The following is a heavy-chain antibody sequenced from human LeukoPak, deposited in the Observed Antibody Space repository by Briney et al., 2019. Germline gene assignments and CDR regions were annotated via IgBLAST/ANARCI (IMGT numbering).Heavy chain of an antibody. CDR3: ARNGGNSDFDY. J-gene: IGHJ4*02. D-gene: IGHD4-23*01. CDR1: GGSISSGGYY. Sequence: PSETLSLTCTVSGGSISSGGYYWSWIRQHPGKGLEWIGYIYYSGSTYYNPSLKSRVTISVDKSKNQFSLNLNSVTAADTAVYYCARNGGNSDFDYWGQGTLVTVSS. CDR2: IYYSGST. V-gene: IGHV4-31*03.